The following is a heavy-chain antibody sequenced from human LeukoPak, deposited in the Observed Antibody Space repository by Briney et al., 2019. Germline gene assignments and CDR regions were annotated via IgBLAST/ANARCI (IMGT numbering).Heavy chain of an antibody. V-gene: IGHV3-74*01. Sequence: GGSLRLSCGASGFSFSSYWMHWVRHAPGKGLLWVSRISTDGSSTSYADSVKGRFTISRDNAKNTLYLQMNSLRAEDTAVYYCARDSGHDYYFDYWGQGTLVTVSS. CDR3: ARDSGHDYYFDY. CDR2: ISTDGSST. D-gene: IGHD5-12*01. CDR1: GFSFSSYW. J-gene: IGHJ4*02.